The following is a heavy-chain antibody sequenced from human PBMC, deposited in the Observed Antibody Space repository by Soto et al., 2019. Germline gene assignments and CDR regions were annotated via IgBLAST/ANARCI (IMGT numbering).Heavy chain of an antibody. V-gene: IGHV3-7*05. J-gene: IGHJ6*02. CDR3: ARDDIAVSGISTYYYYGMDV. Sequence: PGGSLRLSCAASGFTFSSYWMSWVRQAPGKGLEWVANIKQDGSQKWYGDPVKGRFTISRDNTKNSLYLQMNSLRAEDTAVYYCARDDIAVSGISTYYYYGMDVWGQGTTVTVSS. CDR2: IKQDGSQK. D-gene: IGHD6-19*01. CDR1: GFTFSSYW.